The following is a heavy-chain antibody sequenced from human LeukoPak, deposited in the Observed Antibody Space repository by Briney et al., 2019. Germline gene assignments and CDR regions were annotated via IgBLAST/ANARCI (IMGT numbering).Heavy chain of an antibody. D-gene: IGHD2-2*01. V-gene: IGHV4-34*01. CDR3: ARVFVVVTAANNWFDP. CDR2: INHSGST. Sequence: SETLSLTCAVYGGSFSGYYWSWIRQPPGKGLEWIGEINHSGSTNYNPSLKSRVTISVDTSKNQFSLKLSSVTAADTAVYYCARVFVVVTAANNWFDPWGQGTLVTVSS. CDR1: GGSFSGYY. J-gene: IGHJ5*02.